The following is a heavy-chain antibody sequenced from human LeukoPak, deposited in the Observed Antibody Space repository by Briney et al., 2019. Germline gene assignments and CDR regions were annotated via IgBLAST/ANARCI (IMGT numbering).Heavy chain of an antibody. J-gene: IGHJ4*02. Sequence: GGSLRLSCAASGFTFSSYSMNWVRLAPGKGLEWVSSISDSSTYIYYADSVKGRFTISRDNAKNSVYLQMNSLRAEDTAVDHCARDQNFDFWGQGTLVTVSS. CDR3: ARDQNFDF. V-gene: IGHV3-21*01. CDR1: GFTFSSYS. CDR2: ISDSSTYI.